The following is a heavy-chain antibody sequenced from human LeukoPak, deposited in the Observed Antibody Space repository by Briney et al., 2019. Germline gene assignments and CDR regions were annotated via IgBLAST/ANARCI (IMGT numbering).Heavy chain of an antibody. Sequence: ASVKVSCKASGYTFTSYGISWVRQAPGQGLEWMGWIRAYNGNTNYAQKLQGRVTMTTDTSTSTAYIELRSLRSDDTAVYYCAKTVAVAGRKNYYYYGMDVWGQGTTVTVSS. CDR2: IRAYNGNT. CDR3: AKTVAVAGRKNYYYYGMDV. J-gene: IGHJ6*02. V-gene: IGHV1-18*01. CDR1: GYTFTSYG. D-gene: IGHD6-19*01.